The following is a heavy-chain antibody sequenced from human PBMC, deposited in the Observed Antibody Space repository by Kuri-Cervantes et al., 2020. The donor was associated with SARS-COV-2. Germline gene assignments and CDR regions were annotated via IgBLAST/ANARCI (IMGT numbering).Heavy chain of an antibody. V-gene: IGHV3-23*01. Sequence: ETLFLTCAASGFTFSSYAMSWVRQAPGKGLEWVSAISGSGGSTYYADSVKGRFTISRDNSKNTLYLQMKSLRDEDTAIYYCAKDRAGVHDFWGQGTLVTVSS. CDR1: GFTFSSYA. D-gene: IGHD2-21*01. CDR2: ISGSGGST. J-gene: IGHJ4*02. CDR3: AKDRAGVHDF.